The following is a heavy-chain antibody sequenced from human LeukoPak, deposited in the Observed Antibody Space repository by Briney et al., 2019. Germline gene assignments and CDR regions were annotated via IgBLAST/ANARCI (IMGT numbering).Heavy chain of an antibody. D-gene: IGHD5-12*01. J-gene: IGHJ4*02. V-gene: IGHV3-43*01. CDR2: ISWDGGIT. CDR1: GFTFHHYS. CDR3: AKDSNTGGYSFGS. Sequence: GGSLRLSCAAPGFTFHHYSMHWVRQPPGKGLEWVSLISWDGGITYYADSVRGRFTISRDNSKNSLSLEMNSLRTEDTALYYCAKDSNTGGYSFGSWGQGTLVTVTS.